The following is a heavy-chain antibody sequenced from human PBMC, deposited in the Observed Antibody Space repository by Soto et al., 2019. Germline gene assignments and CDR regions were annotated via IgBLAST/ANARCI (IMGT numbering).Heavy chain of an antibody. Sequence: ETLSLTCTVSGGSISSYYWSWIRQPPGKGLEWIGYIYYSGSTNYNPSLKSRVTISVDTSKNQFSLKLSSVTAADTAVYYCARRPGTWDNWFDPWGQGTLVTVSS. CDR3: ARRPGTWDNWFDP. CDR1: GGSISSYY. J-gene: IGHJ5*02. D-gene: IGHD1-1*01. V-gene: IGHV4-59*08. CDR2: IYYSGST.